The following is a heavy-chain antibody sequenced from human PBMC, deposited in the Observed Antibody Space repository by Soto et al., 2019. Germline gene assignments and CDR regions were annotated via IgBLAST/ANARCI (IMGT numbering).Heavy chain of an antibody. Sequence: SETLSLTCTVSGGSISSYYWSWIRQPPGKGLEWIGYMYYRGSTNYNPSLKSRVTISVDTSKNQFSLKLSSVTAADTDVYYCAASADGMDVWGQGTTVTVSS. CDR2: MYYRGST. CDR1: GGSISSYY. J-gene: IGHJ6*02. D-gene: IGHD3-3*01. CDR3: AASADGMDV. V-gene: IGHV4-59*01.